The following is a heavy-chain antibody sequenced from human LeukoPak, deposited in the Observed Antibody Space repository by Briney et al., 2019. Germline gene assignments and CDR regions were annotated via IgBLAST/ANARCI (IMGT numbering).Heavy chain of an antibody. D-gene: IGHD3-10*01. Sequence: GGSLRLSCAASGFTFSSCWMSWVRQAPGKALEWLATINQDGSEKNYVDSVKRRFIISRDNAKNSLSLQMNTLRADDTAVYYCARDGTDYFGSGGFEDYWGQGTLVTVSS. CDR2: INQDGSEK. CDR3: ARDGTDYFGSGGFEDY. CDR1: GFTFSSCW. J-gene: IGHJ4*02. V-gene: IGHV3-7*03.